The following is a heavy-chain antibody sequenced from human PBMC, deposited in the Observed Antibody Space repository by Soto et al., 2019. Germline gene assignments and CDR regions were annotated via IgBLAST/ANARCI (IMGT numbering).Heavy chain of an antibody. D-gene: IGHD7-27*01. CDR1: GYTFTSYG. J-gene: IGHJ6*02. CDR3: ARDSGRLGYYYYGMDV. CDR2: ISAYNGNT. V-gene: IGHV1-18*01. Sequence: ASVKVSCKASGYTFTSYGISWVRQAPGQGLEWMGWISAYNGNTNYAQKLQGRVTMTTDTSTSTAYMELRSLRPDDTAVYYCARDSGRLGYYYYGMDVWGQGTTVTVS.